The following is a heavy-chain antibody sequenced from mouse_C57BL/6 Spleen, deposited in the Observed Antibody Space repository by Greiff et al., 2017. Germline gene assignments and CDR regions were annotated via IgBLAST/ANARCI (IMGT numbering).Heavy chain of an antibody. Sequence: VQLQQPGAELVRPGSSVKLSCKASGYTFTSYWMHWVKQRPIQGLEWIGNIDPSDSDTHYNQKFKDKATLTVDKSSSTAYMQLSSLTSEDSAVYYCASGGRYWGQGTTLTVSS. J-gene: IGHJ2*01. V-gene: IGHV1-52*01. CDR2: IDPSDSDT. CDR3: ASGGRY. D-gene: IGHD3-1*01. CDR1: GYTFTSYW.